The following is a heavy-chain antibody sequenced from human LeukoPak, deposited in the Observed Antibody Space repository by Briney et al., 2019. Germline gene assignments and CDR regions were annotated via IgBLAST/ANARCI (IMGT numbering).Heavy chain of an antibody. J-gene: IGHJ4*02. CDR3: AKDGRLDVTMVRGVYW. CDR2: IRYDGSNK. D-gene: IGHD3-10*01. Sequence: GGSLRLSCAASGFTFSSYGMHWVRQAPGKGLEGVAFIRYDGSNKSYADSVKGRFTISRDNSKNTLYLQMNSLRAEDRAVYYCAKDGRLDVTMVRGVYWWGQGTLVTVSS. CDR1: GFTFSSYG. V-gene: IGHV3-30*02.